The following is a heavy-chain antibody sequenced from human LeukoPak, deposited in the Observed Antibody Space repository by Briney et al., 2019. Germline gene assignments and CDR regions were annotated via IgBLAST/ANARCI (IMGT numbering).Heavy chain of an antibody. Sequence: SETLSLACTVSGGSISSYFWSWIRQPPGNGLEWIGYIYYSGSTNYNPSLKSRVTISVDKSKNQFSLKLSSVTAADTAVYYCASKTYYYDSSGYYLIWFDPWGQGTLVTVSS. CDR1: GGSISSYF. CDR3: ASKTYYYDSSGYYLIWFDP. D-gene: IGHD3-22*01. CDR2: IYYSGST. V-gene: IGHV4-59*12. J-gene: IGHJ5*02.